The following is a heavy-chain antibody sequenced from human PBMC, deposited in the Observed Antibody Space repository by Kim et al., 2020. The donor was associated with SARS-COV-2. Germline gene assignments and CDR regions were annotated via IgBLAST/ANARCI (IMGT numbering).Heavy chain of an antibody. J-gene: IGHJ6*02. CDR3: VRDGSGSLPYSMAV. Sequence: GGSLRLSCAASGFTFRSHGMHWVRQVIGKGLEWISIIETGGETYYADSVEGRFTISREKAKDSLYLQMSSLRVGDTAVYYCVRDGSGSLPYSMAVWGQGT. V-gene: IGHV3-13*01. D-gene: IGHD3-10*01. CDR2: IETGGET. CDR1: GFTFRSHG.